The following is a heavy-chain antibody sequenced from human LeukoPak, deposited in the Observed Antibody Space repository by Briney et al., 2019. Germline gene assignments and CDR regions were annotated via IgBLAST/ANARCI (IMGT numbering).Heavy chain of an antibody. Sequence: GGSLRLSCAASGFTFSNYGMHWVRQAPGKGLEWVAVISFDGSNKYYADSVKGRFTISRDNSKNTLYLQMNSLRVEDTAVYYCAKDTSCGWYSRFDPWGQGTLATVSS. D-gene: IGHD6-19*01. J-gene: IGHJ5*02. CDR2: ISFDGSNK. CDR1: GFTFSNYG. CDR3: AKDTSCGWYSRFDP. V-gene: IGHV3-30*18.